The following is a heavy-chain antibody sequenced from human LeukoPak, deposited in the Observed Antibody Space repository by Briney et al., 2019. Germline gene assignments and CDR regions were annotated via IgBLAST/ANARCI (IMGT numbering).Heavy chain of an antibody. J-gene: IGHJ5*02. CDR2: VYYNGNT. D-gene: IGHD1-26*01. Sequence: PSESLSLTCSVSGGSITSSNYYWGWIRQPPGKGLEWIANVYYNGNTYYSPSLKSRITISVDVSKNQFSLKVTSVTAADTAVYYCARDRDSGSYMDSFDPWGQGTLVTVSS. CDR3: ARDRDSGSYMDSFDP. V-gene: IGHV4-39*07. CDR1: GGSITSSNYY.